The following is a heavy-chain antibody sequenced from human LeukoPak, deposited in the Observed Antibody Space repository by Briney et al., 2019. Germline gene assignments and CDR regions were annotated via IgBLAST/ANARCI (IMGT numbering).Heavy chain of an antibody. CDR2: IKEDGSDK. CDR1: GFTFSTYW. V-gene: IGHV3-7*01. D-gene: IGHD5-24*01. CDR3: ARDGRRAINY. Sequence: GGSLRLSCEASGFTFSTYWMSWVRQAPGKGLEWVANIKEDGSDKNYVDSVRGRFTISRDNAKNSLYLQMNSLRVEDTAVYYCARDGRRAINYWGQGTLVTVS. J-gene: IGHJ4*02.